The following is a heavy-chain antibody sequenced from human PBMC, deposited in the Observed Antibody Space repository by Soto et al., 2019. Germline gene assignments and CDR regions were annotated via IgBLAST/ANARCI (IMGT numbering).Heavy chain of an antibody. V-gene: IGHV3-53*02. J-gene: IGHJ6*02. CDR3: ARHYSVMGG. CDR1: GFTVSSDS. Sequence: EVQLVETGGDLIQPGGSLRLSCAASGFTVSSDSMTWVRQAPGKGLEWISIIYSDNNTNYADSVKGRFSISRDTSKNILYLQKNSLRADDTAEYYCARHYSVMGGWGQGTTVTVSS. CDR2: IYSDNNT.